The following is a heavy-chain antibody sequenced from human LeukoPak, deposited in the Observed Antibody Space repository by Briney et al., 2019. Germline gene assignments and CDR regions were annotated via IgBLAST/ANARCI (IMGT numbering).Heavy chain of an antibody. CDR1: GGSISSYY. D-gene: IGHD5-18*01. V-gene: IGHV4-59*01. J-gene: IGHJ4*02. CDR2: IYYSGST. Sequence: SETLSLTCTVSGGSISSYYCSWIRQPPGKGLEWIGYIYYSGSTNYNPSLKSRVTISVDTSKNQFSLKLSSVTAADTAVYYCARCRGYSYGELDYWGQGTLVTVSS. CDR3: ARCRGYSYGELDY.